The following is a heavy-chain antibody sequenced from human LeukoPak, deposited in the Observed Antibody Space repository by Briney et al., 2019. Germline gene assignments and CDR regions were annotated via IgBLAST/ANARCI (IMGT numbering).Heavy chain of an antibody. D-gene: IGHD2-2*01. Sequence: GGSLRLSCVASGFTFSNYWIHWVRQAPGKGLVWVSRINPDGGSTMYADSVKGRFTISRDNAKNTLFLQMNSLRAEDTAVYYCARTVYAGTRADYWGQGTLVTVST. CDR2: INPDGGST. V-gene: IGHV3-74*03. J-gene: IGHJ4*02. CDR3: ARTVYAGTRADY. CDR1: GFTFSNYW.